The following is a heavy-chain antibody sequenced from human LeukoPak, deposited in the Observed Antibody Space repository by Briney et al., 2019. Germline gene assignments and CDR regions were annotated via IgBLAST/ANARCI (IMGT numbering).Heavy chain of an antibody. V-gene: IGHV3-23*01. Sequence: GGSLRLSCAASGFTFSSYAMSWVRQAPGKGLEWVSAISGSGGSTYYADSVKGRFTISRDNSKNTLYLQMNSLRAEDTAVYYCAKDFPSAAIMITFGGVGDWGQGTLVTVSS. D-gene: IGHD3-16*01. J-gene: IGHJ4*02. CDR2: ISGSGGST. CDR1: GFTFSSYA. CDR3: AKDFPSAAIMITFGGVGD.